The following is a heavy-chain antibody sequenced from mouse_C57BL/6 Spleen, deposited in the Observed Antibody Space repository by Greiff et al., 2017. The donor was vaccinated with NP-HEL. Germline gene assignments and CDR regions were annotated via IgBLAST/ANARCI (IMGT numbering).Heavy chain of an antibody. Sequence: QVQLQQPGAELVKPGASVKMSCKASGYTFTSYWITWVKQRPGQGLEWIGDIYPGSGSTNYNEKFKSKATLTVDTSSSTAYMQLSSLTSEDSAVYYCARYPAQATLYYYAMDYWGQGTSVTVSS. CDR2: IYPGSGST. V-gene: IGHV1-55*01. J-gene: IGHJ4*01. D-gene: IGHD3-2*02. CDR1: GYTFTSYW. CDR3: ARYPAQATLYYYAMDY.